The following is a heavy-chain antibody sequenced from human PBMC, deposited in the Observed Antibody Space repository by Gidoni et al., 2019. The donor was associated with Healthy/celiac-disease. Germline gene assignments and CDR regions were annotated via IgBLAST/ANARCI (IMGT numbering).Heavy chain of an antibody. D-gene: IGHD1-26*01. CDR2: TYYRSKWYN. V-gene: IGHV6-1*01. Sequence: QVQLQQSGPGLVKPSQTLSLTCAISGDTVASNSPAWNWIRQSPSRGLEWLGRTYYRSKWYNDYAVSVKSRITINPDASKNQLSLQLNSVTPEDTAVYYCARAAQCSGSLHAFDIWGQGTMVTVSS. J-gene: IGHJ3*02. CDR1: GDTVASNSPA. CDR3: ARAAQCSGSLHAFDI.